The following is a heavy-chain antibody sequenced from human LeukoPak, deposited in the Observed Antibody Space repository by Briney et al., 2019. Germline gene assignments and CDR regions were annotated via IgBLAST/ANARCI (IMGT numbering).Heavy chain of an antibody. J-gene: IGHJ5*02. CDR1: GFIFSDYN. V-gene: IGHV3-21*01. Sequence: KTGGSLRLSCAASGFIFSDYNINWVRQAPGKRLEWVSSISSTSSYIYYADSLKGRFTISRDNAKNSLYLQMNSLRAEDTAVYYCARGTEMATMGSWFDPWGQGTLVTVSS. CDR3: ARGTEMATMGSWFDP. CDR2: ISSTSSYI. D-gene: IGHD5-24*01.